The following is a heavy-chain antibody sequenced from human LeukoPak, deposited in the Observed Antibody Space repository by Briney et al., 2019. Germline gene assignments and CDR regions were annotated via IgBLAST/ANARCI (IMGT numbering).Heavy chain of an antibody. J-gene: IGHJ4*02. CDR1: GFTFSSYG. CDR3: ANDLGD. V-gene: IGHV3-30*18. Sequence: PGGSLRLSCAASGFTFSSYGMHWVRQAPGKGLEWVAVISYDGSNKYYADSVKGRFTISRDNSKNTLYLQMNSLRAEDTAVYYCANDLGDWGQGTLVTVSS. D-gene: IGHD3-16*01. CDR2: ISYDGSNK.